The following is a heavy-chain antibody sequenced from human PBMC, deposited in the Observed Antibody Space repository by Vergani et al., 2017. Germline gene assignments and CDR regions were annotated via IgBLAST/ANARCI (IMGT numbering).Heavy chain of an antibody. J-gene: IGHJ5*02. CDR2: IYYSGST. D-gene: IGHD3-10*01. CDR3: ARGYGSGSHPFDP. Sequence: QVQLQESGPGLVKPSETLSLTCTVSGGSISSGGYYWSWIRQHPGKGLEWIGYIYYSGSTYYNPSLKSRVTISVDTSKNQFSLKLSSVTAADTAVYYCARGYGSGSHPFDPWGQGTLVTVSS. V-gene: IGHV4-31*03. CDR1: GGSISSGGYY.